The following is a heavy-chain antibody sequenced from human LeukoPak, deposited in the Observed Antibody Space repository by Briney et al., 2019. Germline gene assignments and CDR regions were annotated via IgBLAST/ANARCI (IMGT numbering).Heavy chain of an antibody. J-gene: IGHJ4*02. D-gene: IGHD4-17*01. V-gene: IGHV3-23*01. Sequence: PGGSLRLSCSASGFTFSSYAMSWVRQAPGKGLEWVSAISGSGGSTYYADSVKGRFTISRDNSKNTLYLQMNSLRAEDTAVYYCAKFSTLWAYGDYVDYWGQGTLVTVSS. CDR1: GFTFSSYA. CDR3: AKFSTLWAYGDYVDY. CDR2: ISGSGGST.